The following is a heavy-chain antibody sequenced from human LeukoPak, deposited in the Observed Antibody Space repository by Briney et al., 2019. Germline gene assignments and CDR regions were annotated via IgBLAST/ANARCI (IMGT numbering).Heavy chain of an antibody. Sequence: SETLSLTCTVSGASVGSAGYHWSWIRQPPGGGLEWIGYIYYISNTNYNPSLKSRVTMSVDPPKNQFSLKLNSVTAADTAVYYCARTQSQSGSYRYYFGYWGQGTLSPSPQ. J-gene: IGHJ4*02. D-gene: IGHD1-26*01. CDR1: GASVGSAGYH. V-gene: IGHV4-61*08. CDR3: ARTQSQSGSYRYYFGY. CDR2: IYYISNT.